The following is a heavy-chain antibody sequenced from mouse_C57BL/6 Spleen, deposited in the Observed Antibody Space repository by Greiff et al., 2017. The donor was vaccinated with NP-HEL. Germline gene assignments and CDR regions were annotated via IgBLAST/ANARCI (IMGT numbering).Heavy chain of an antibody. CDR2: INPNNGGT. D-gene: IGHD1-1*01. J-gene: IGHJ4*01. CDR1: GYTFTDYY. Sequence: VQLQQSGPELVKPGASVKISCKASGYTFTDYYMNWVKQSHGKSLEWIGDINPNNGGTSYNQKFKGKATLTVDKSSSTAYMELRSLTSEDSAVYYCARGRYGSSYNYAMDYWGQGTSVTVSS. V-gene: IGHV1-26*01. CDR3: ARGRYGSSYNYAMDY.